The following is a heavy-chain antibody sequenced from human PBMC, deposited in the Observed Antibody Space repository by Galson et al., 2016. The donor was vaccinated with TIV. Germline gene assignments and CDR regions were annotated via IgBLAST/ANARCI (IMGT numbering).Heavy chain of an antibody. D-gene: IGHD2/OR15-2a*01. CDR2: FDPEVSKT. CDR3: ATVAWFPGLSLDN. V-gene: IGHV1-24*01. Sequence: SVKVSCKVSGDSLNDLVIHWVRQAPGKGLEWMGGFDPEVSKTVYAQMLQGRATMAADTSTNTAYMELGSLRFEDTAVYYCATVAWFPGLSLDNRGQGTLVTVSS. J-gene: IGHJ4*02. CDR1: GDSLNDLV.